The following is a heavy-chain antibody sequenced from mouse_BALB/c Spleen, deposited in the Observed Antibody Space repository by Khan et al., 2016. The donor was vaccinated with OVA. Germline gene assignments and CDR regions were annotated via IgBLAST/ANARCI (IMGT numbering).Heavy chain of an antibody. CDR3: ARDPPYYSMDY. CDR1: GFSLTDYA. Sequence: QVQLQQSGPGLVAPSQSLSITCTVSGFSLTDYAVSWIRQPPGKGLEWLGVIWVSGSKYYNSVLKPRLSISKDNSKSQVFLKMNSLQTDDTAMYFCARDPPYYSMDYWGKGTSVTVSS. CDR2: IWVSGSK. V-gene: IGHV2-6-5*01. J-gene: IGHJ4*01.